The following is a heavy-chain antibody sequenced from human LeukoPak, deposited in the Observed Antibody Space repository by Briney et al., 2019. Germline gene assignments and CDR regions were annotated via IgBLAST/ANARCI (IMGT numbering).Heavy chain of an antibody. Sequence: GSLRLSCAASGFTFSSYAMSWVRQAPGKGLEWVSAISGSGGSTYYADSVKGRFTISRDNAKNSLYLQMNSLRAEDTALYYCASSTYGDYNEYFDYWGQGTLVTVSS. D-gene: IGHD4-17*01. CDR2: ISGSGGST. V-gene: IGHV3-23*01. CDR1: GFTFSSYA. J-gene: IGHJ4*02. CDR3: ASSTYGDYNEYFDY.